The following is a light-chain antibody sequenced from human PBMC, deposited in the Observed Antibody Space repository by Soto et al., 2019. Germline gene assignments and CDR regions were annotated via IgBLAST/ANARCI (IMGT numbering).Light chain of an antibody. CDR2: HVT. J-gene: IGLJ1*01. Sequence: QSALTQPASVSGSPGQSITISCTGTSSDIGHYDYVSWYQQHPGRAPKLMIYHVTYRPSGVSNRYSGSKSGNSASLTISGLQADDEADYYCCSLTTSHTYVFGSGTKVTVL. V-gene: IGLV2-14*03. CDR1: SSDIGHYDY. CDR3: CSLTTSHTYV.